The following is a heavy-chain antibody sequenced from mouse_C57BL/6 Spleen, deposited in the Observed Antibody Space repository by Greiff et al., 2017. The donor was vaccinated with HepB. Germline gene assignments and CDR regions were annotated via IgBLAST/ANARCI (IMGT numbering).Heavy chain of an antibody. CDR1: GYTFTDYY. V-gene: IGHV1-26*01. Sequence: EVQLQQSGPELVKPGASVKISCKASGYTFTDYYMNWVKQSNGKSLEWIGDINPNNGGTSYNQKFKGKATLTVDKSSSTAYMELRSLTSEDSAVYYCARSYSNLWFAYWGQGTLVTVSA. J-gene: IGHJ3*01. CDR3: ARSYSNLWFAY. CDR2: INPNNGGT. D-gene: IGHD2-5*01.